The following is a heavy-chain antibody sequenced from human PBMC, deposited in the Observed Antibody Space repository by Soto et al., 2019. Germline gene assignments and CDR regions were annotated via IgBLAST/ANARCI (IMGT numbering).Heavy chain of an antibody. CDR2: ISGSGGST. CDR3: AKDSEYDFWSGLNWFDP. V-gene: IGHV3-23*01. Sequence: GGSLRLSCAASGFTLSSYAMSWVRQAPGKGLEWVSAISGSGGSTYYADSVKGRFTISRDNSKNTLYLQMNSLRAEDTAVYYCAKDSEYDFWSGLNWFDPWGQGTLVTVSS. CDR1: GFTLSSYA. D-gene: IGHD3-3*01. J-gene: IGHJ5*02.